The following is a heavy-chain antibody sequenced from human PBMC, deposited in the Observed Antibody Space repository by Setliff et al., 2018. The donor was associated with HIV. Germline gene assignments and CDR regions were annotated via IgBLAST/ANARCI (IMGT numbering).Heavy chain of an antibody. D-gene: IGHD3-10*01. CDR2: IFYSGSA. V-gene: IGHV4-39*01. J-gene: IGHJ5*02. Sequence: SETLSLTCTVSGGSISSSNYYWGWIRQPPGKGREWIGSIFYSGSANYNPSLTSPVTISVDTSKNQFSLKLRSVTAADTAVYWCARLWATMVRGVIILNWFDPWGQGTLVTVSS. CDR1: GGSISSSNYY. CDR3: ARLWATMVRGVIILNWFDP.